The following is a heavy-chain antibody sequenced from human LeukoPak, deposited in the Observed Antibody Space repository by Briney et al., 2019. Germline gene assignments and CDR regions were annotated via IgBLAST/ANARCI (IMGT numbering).Heavy chain of an antibody. D-gene: IGHD1-26*01. J-gene: IGHJ4*02. CDR1: GFTFSSYG. CDR2: IWYDGSNK. Sequence: GSLRLSCSASGFTFSSYGMHWVRQAPGKGLEWVAVIWYDGSNKYYADSVKGRFTISRDNSKNTLYLQMNSLRAEDTAVYYCARDASYSGSCPDYWGQGTLVTVSS. CDR3: ARDASYSGSCPDY. V-gene: IGHV3-33*01.